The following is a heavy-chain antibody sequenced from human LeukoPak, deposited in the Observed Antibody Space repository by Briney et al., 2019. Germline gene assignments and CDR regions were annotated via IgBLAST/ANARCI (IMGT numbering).Heavy chain of an antibody. Sequence: GGSLRLSYAASGFTFSIYNMNWVRQAPGKGLEWVSYISRSSSTIYYADSVKGRFAISRDNAKNSLYLQMNSLRAEDTAVYYCARDVGDWFDPWGQGTLVTVSS. CDR1: GFTFSIYN. D-gene: IGHD3-16*01. V-gene: IGHV3-48*01. CDR3: ARDVGDWFDP. J-gene: IGHJ5*02. CDR2: ISRSSSTI.